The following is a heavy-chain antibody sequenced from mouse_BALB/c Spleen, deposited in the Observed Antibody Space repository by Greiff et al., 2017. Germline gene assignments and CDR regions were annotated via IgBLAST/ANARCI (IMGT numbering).Heavy chain of an antibody. CDR2: ISSGGSYT. V-gene: IGHV5-6*01. J-gene: IGHJ2*01. CDR3: TRQRETEYYFDY. CDR1: GFTFSSYG. Sequence: EVKLVESGGDLVKPGGSLKLSCAASGFTFSSYGMSWVRQTPDKRLEWVATISSGGSYTYYPDSVKGRFTISRDNAKNTLYLQMSSLKSEDTALYYCTRQRETEYYFDYWGQGTTLTVSA.